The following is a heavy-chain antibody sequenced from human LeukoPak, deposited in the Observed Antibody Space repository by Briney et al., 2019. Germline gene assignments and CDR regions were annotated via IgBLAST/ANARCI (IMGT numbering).Heavy chain of an antibody. D-gene: IGHD3-9*01. Sequence: GGSLRLPCAASGFTFSSYWMSWVRQAPGKGLEWAANIKEDGSEKYYVDSVKGRFTISRDNAKNSLYLQMNSLRAEDTAMYYCARDQGGRRHWLTARARSYYFDYWGQGTLVTVSS. CDR1: GFTFSSYW. CDR3: ARDQGGRRHWLTARARSYYFDY. V-gene: IGHV3-7*03. J-gene: IGHJ4*02. CDR2: IKEDGSEK.